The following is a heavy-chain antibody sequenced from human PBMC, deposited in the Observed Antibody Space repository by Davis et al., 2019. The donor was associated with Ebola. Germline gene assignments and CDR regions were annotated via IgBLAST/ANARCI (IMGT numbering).Heavy chain of an antibody. J-gene: IGHJ5*02. CDR1: GNSFTSHW. CDR3: ARGEDNYGWTSGWYFDP. CDR2: IYPDDSDT. Sequence: GESLKISCKDSGNSFTSHWIGWVRQMPGTGLEWMGIIYPDDSDTRYSPSFQGQVTISADKSISTTYLQWSSLKASDSATYYCARGEDNYGWTSGWYFDPWGQGTLVTVSS. D-gene: IGHD6-19*01. V-gene: IGHV5-51*01.